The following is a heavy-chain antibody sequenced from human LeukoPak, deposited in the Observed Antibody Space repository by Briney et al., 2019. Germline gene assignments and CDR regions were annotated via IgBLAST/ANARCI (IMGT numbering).Heavy chain of an antibody. D-gene: IGHD2-21*02. J-gene: IGHJ4*02. CDR2: ISAYNGNT. CDR1: GYTFTSYG. Sequence: ASVKVSCKASGYTFTSYGISWVREAPGQGLEWMGWISAYNGNTNYAQKLQGRVTMTTDTYTSTAYMELRSLRSDDTAVYYCARDGPFRGVVVTAHKSYFDYWGQGTLVTVSS. CDR3: ARDGPFRGVVVTAHKSYFDY. V-gene: IGHV1-18*01.